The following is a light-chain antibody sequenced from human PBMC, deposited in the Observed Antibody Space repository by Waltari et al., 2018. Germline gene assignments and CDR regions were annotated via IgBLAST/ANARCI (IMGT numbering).Light chain of an antibody. CDR3: QQYNNWPET. Sequence: DIVMTQSLATLSVSPGERATLSCRASQSIGSNLAWYQHKPGQAPRFLIYGASTRATGIPVRFSGSGSGTEFTLTISSLQSADFAVYFCQQYNNWPETFGQGTKVEIK. CDR1: QSIGSN. CDR2: GAS. J-gene: IGKJ1*01. V-gene: IGKV3-15*01.